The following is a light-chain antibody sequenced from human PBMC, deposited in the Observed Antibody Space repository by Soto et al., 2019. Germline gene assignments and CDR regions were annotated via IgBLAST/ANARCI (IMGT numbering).Light chain of an antibody. CDR1: QSISSW. Sequence: DIQMTKSPSTLSASVGERVTITCRASQSISSWLAWYQQKPGKAPKLLLYKASSLESGVPSRFSGRRGGTEFTLTITGLQPEDFAAYYGQQYESYSPLTFGGGTKVDI. CDR2: KAS. V-gene: IGKV1-5*03. J-gene: IGKJ4*01. CDR3: QQYESYSPLT.